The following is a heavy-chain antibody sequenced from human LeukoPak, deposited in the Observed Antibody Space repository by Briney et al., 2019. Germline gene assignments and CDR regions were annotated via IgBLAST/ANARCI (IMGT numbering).Heavy chain of an antibody. J-gene: IGHJ5*02. Sequence: GESLKISCKGSGYSFTSYWISWVRQMPGKGLEWMGRIDPSDSYTNYSPSFQGHVTISADKSISTAYLQWSSLKASDTAMYYCARHTDCSGGSCHNWFDPWGQGTLVTVSS. CDR1: GYSFTSYW. CDR3: ARHTDCSGGSCHNWFDP. CDR2: IDPSDSYT. V-gene: IGHV5-10-1*01. D-gene: IGHD2-15*01.